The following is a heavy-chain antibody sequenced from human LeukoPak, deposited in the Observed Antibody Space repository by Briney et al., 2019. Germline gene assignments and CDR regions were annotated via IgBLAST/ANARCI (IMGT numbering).Heavy chain of an antibody. Sequence: SETLSLTCTVSGGSISSGGDYWSWIRQHPVKGLEWIGYIYYSGTTYYNPSLKSRVTISVDTSKNQFSLKLSSVTAADTAVYYCARDGEEVSDWGQGTLVTVSS. D-gene: IGHD3-10*01. V-gene: IGHV4-31*03. CDR3: ARDGEEVSD. J-gene: IGHJ4*02. CDR1: GGSISSGGDY. CDR2: IYYSGTT.